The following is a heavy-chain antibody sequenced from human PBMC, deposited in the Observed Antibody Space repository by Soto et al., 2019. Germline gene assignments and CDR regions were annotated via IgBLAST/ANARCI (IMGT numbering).Heavy chain of an antibody. CDR3: TTGRFMITFGGVTIYYYYGMDV. Sequence: KPGGSLRLSCAASGFTFSNAWMSWVRQAPGKGLEWVGRIKSKTDGGTTDYAAPVKGRFTISRDDSKNTLYLQMNSLKTEDTAVYYCTTGRFMITFGGVTIYYYYGMDVWGQGTTVTVSS. D-gene: IGHD3-16*01. J-gene: IGHJ6*02. V-gene: IGHV3-15*01. CDR2: IKSKTDGGTT. CDR1: GFTFSNAW.